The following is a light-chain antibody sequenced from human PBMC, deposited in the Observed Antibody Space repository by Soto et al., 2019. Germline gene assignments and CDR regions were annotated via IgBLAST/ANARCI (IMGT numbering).Light chain of an antibody. CDR3: EQYDSRSPWT. CDR1: ESVTIW. Sequence: DIQLTQSPSSLSASVGDRVTITCRASESVTIWLAWYQQKPGKAPRLLIYDASTLEGGVPSRFSASGSGTEFTLTISSLQPDDCATYYCEQYDSRSPWTFGRGTKIESK. CDR2: DAS. J-gene: IGKJ1*01. V-gene: IGKV1-5*01.